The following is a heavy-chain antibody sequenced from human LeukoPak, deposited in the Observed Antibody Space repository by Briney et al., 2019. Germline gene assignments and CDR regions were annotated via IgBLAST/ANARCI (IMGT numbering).Heavy chain of an antibody. J-gene: IGHJ4*02. CDR1: GYTFTGYY. V-gene: IGHV1-2*02. D-gene: IGHD3-10*01. CDR2: INPNSGGT. CDR3: AREGVIRITMVRGVNRGDFDY. Sequence: ASVKVSCKASGYTFTGYYMHWVRQAPGQGLEWMGWINPNSGGTNYAQEFQGRVTMTRDTSISTAYMELSRLRSDDTAVYYCAREGVIRITMVRGVNRGDFDYWGQGTLVTVSS.